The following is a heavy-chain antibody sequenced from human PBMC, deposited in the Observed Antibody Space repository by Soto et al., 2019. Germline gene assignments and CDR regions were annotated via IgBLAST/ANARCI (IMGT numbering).Heavy chain of an antibody. Sequence: LSLTCAVYGGSFSGYYWSWIRQPPGKGLEWIGEINHSGSTNYNPSLKSRVTISVDTSKNQFSLKLSSVTAADTAVYYCARFRRYGSGSYGGSWFDPWGQGTLVTVSS. CDR1: GGSFSGYY. V-gene: IGHV4-34*01. CDR3: ARFRRYGSGSYGGSWFDP. CDR2: INHSGST. D-gene: IGHD3-10*01. J-gene: IGHJ5*02.